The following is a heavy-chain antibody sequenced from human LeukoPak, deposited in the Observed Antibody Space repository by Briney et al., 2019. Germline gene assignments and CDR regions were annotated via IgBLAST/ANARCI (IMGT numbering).Heavy chain of an antibody. Sequence: GVSLRLSCAASGFTISSYAMSWVRQAPGKGLEWVSAISGSGGSTYYADSVKGRFTISRDNSKNTLYLQMNSLRAEDTAVYYCAKLPILYCSSTSCYLWGQGTLVTVSS. D-gene: IGHD2-2*01. J-gene: IGHJ4*02. CDR1: GFTISSYA. CDR2: ISGSGGST. V-gene: IGHV3-23*01. CDR3: AKLPILYCSSTSCYL.